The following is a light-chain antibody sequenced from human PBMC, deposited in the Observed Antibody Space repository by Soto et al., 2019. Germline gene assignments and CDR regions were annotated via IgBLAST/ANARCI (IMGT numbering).Light chain of an antibody. J-gene: IGLJ1*01. CDR1: TSNVAINS. CDR2: DNG. Sequence: QSVLTQPPSVSAAPGQSVTISCSGSTSNVAINSVSWYQQVPGTSPKLLIYDNGKRPSGIPDRFSGSKSGASATLDITGLQTGDEAEYYCGTRDDSRTGFVFGTGTNTVL. V-gene: IGLV1-51*01. CDR3: GTRDDSRTGFV.